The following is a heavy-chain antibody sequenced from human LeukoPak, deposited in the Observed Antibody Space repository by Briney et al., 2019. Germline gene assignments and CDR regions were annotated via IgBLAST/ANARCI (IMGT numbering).Heavy chain of an antibody. D-gene: IGHD3-22*01. CDR1: GFTFSSYA. J-gene: IGHJ3*02. CDR2: IRYDGSNK. V-gene: IGHV3-30*02. Sequence: GGSLRLSCAASGFTFSSYAMSWVRQAPGKGLEWVAFIRYDGSNKYYADSVKGRFTISRDNSKNTLYLQMNSLRAEDTAVYYCAGGDYYYDSSDYAFDIWGQGTMVTVSS. CDR3: AGGDYYYDSSDYAFDI.